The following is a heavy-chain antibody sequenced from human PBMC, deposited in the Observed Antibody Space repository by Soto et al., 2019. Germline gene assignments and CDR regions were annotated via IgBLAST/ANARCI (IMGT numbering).Heavy chain of an antibody. CDR3: ARGRYCLTGRCFPNWFDS. V-gene: IGHV4-30-4*01. CDR1: GDSISTVDYF. CDR2: IYKSATT. Sequence: SETLSLTCSVSGDSISTVDYFWAWIRQPPGQALEYIGYIYKSATTYYNPSFEGRVAITLDTSKSHFSLNVTSVTAADTAVYFCARGRYCLTGRCFPNWFDSWGQGTLVTVSS. D-gene: IGHD2-15*01. J-gene: IGHJ5*01.